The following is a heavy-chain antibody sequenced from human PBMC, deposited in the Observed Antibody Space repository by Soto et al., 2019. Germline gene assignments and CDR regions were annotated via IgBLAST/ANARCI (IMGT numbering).Heavy chain of an antibody. CDR2: IIPILGIA. J-gene: IGHJ6*02. CDR3: ARASSSGSYYYYGMDV. V-gene: IGHV1-69*02. Sequence: QVQLVQSGAEVKQPGSSVKVSCKASGGTFSSYTISWVRQAPGQGLEWMGRIIPILGIANYAQKFQGRVTITADKSTSTAYMELSSLRSEDTAVYYCARASSSGSYYYYGMDVWGQGTTVTVSS. CDR1: GGTFSSYT. D-gene: IGHD3-22*01.